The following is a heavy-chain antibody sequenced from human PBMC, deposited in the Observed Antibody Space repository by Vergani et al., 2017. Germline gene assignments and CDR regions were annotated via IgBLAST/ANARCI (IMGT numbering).Heavy chain of an antibody. CDR2: INPNSGGT. V-gene: IGHV1-2*02. J-gene: IGHJ4*02. Sequence: QVQLVQSGAEVKKPGASVKVSCKASGDTFTGYYLHWVRQAPGQGLEWMGWINPNSGGTNYARKFQGRVTMTRDTSISTAYMELSRLRSEDTAVYYCARSYCSSTSCYAWGLYFDYWGQGTLVTVSS. CDR1: GDTFTGYY. CDR3: ARSYCSSTSCYAWGLYFDY. D-gene: IGHD2-2*01.